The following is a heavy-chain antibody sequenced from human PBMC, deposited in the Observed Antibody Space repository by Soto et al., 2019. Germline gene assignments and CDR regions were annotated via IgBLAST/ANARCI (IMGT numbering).Heavy chain of an antibody. J-gene: IGHJ4*02. D-gene: IGHD2-15*01. CDR1: GYTFTSYG. CDR2: ISAYNGNT. V-gene: IGHV1-18*01. Sequence: QVQLVQSGAEVKKPGASVKVSCKASGYTFTSYGISWVRQAPGQGLEWMGWISAYNGNTNYAQKLQGRVTMTIDTSTSTAYMELRSLRSDDTAVYYCARLGYCSGGSCYAGIFFDYWGQGTLVTVSS. CDR3: ARLGYCSGGSCYAGIFFDY.